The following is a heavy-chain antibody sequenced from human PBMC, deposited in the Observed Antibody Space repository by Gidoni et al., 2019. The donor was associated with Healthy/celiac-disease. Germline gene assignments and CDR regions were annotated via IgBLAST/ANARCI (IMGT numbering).Heavy chain of an antibody. V-gene: IGHV2-70*15. CDR3: ARTKYNWNDEGGNEFDY. J-gene: IGHJ4*02. CDR2: IDWDDDK. CDR1: GFSLSTSGMC. D-gene: IGHD1-1*01. Sequence: QVTLRESGPALVKPTQTLTLTCTFSGFSLSTSGMCVSWIRQPPGKALEWLARIDWDDDKYYSTSLKTRRTISKDTSKNQVVLTMTNMDPVDTATYYCARTKYNWNDEGGNEFDYWGQGTLVTVSS.